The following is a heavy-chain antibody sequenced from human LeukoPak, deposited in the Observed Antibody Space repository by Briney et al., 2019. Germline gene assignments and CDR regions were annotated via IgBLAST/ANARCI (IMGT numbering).Heavy chain of an antibody. CDR3: ARYTYKHDC. CDR2: VKEDGSQK. J-gene: IGHJ4*02. Sequence: GGSLRLSCAASGFTFSHYWMTWVRQVPGKGLEWVANVKEDGSQKTYVDSVKGRFTISRDNAKNSLFLQMSNVRADDTAVYYCARYTYKHDCWGQGTLVTVSS. V-gene: IGHV3-7*01. D-gene: IGHD5-24*01. CDR1: GFTFSHYW.